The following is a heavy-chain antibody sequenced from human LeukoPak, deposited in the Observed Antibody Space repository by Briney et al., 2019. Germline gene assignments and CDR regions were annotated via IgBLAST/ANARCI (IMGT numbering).Heavy chain of an antibody. CDR1: GGSISSGGYY. CDR2: INHSGST. Sequence: SQTLSLTCTVSGGSISSGGYYWSWIRQPPGKGLEWIGEINHSGSTNYNPSLKSRVTISVDTSKNQFSLKLSSVTAADTAVYYCARSGDSSGWYDNWFDPWGQGTLVTVSS. V-gene: IGHV4-30-2*01. D-gene: IGHD6-19*01. J-gene: IGHJ5*02. CDR3: ARSGDSSGWYDNWFDP.